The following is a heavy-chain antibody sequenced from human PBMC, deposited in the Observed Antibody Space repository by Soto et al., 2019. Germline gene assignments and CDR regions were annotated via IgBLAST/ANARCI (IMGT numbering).Heavy chain of an antibody. CDR1: GGSVSSGSYY. D-gene: IGHD3-10*01. V-gene: IGHV4-61*01. CDR2: IYYSGST. J-gene: IGHJ6*02. Sequence: QVQLQESGPGLVKPSETLSLTCTVSGGSVSSGSYYWSWILQPPGKVLEWIGYIYYSGSTNYKPTLNSRVTISVATYKKQFSLQLSSVTAADTAVYYCARIPMYYYGSGQHYGMDVWGQGTTVTVS. CDR3: ARIPMYYYGSGQHYGMDV.